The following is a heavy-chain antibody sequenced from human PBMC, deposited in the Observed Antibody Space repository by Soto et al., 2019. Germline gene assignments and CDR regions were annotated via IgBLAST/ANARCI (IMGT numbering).Heavy chain of an antibody. CDR1: GFSFRTYT. CDR3: AKDDRYSSSWNWFDP. D-gene: IGHD6-13*01. J-gene: IGHJ5*02. V-gene: IGHV3-64D*08. Sequence: GGSLRLSCSASGFSFRTYTMHWVRQAPGKGLEYVSTINSNGGTTYYADSVKGRFTVSRDNSKNTLYLQMSNLRAEDTAVYYCAKDDRYSSSWNWFDPWGQGTLVTVSS. CDR2: INSNGGTT.